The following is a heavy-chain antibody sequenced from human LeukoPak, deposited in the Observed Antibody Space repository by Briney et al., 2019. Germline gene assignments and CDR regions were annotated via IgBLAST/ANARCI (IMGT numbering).Heavy chain of an antibody. J-gene: IGHJ4*02. CDR1: GYIFTSYY. Sequence: ASVKVSCKASGYIFTSYYMHWVRQAPGQGLEWMGFINPSGGTGSYAQNFQGRVTMTWDTSTSAVYMELSSLRSEDTAVYYCARESPGVCYFDYWGQGTLVTVSS. D-gene: IGHD2-8*01. V-gene: IGHV1-46*01. CDR2: INPSGGTG. CDR3: ARESPGVCYFDY.